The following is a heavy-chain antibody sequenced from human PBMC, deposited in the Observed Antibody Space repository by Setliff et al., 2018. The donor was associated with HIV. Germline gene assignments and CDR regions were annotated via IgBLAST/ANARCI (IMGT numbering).Heavy chain of an antibody. CDR3: ARVPHGDYLWFDP. D-gene: IGHD4-17*01. CDR2: INPNSGGT. V-gene: IGHV1-2*06. CDR1: GYTFTTYN. Sequence: ASVKVSCKASGYTFTTYNINWVRQAPGQGLEWMGRINPNSGGTNYAQKFQGRVTMTRDTSISTAYMELSRLRSDDTAVYYCARVPHGDYLWFDPWGQGTLVTVSS. J-gene: IGHJ5*02.